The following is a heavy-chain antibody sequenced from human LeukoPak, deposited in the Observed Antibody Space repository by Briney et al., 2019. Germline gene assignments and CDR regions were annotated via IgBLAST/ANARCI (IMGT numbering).Heavy chain of an antibody. D-gene: IGHD5-24*01. CDR3: ARMATSSPYYFDY. CDR2: IIPIFGTA. V-gene: IGHV1-69*13. J-gene: IGHJ4*02. Sequence: SVKVSCTASGGTFISYAISWVRQAPGQGLEWMGGIIPIFGTANYAQKFQGRVTITADESTSTAYMELSSLRSEDTAVYYCARMATSSPYYFDYWGQGTLVTVSS. CDR1: GGTFISYA.